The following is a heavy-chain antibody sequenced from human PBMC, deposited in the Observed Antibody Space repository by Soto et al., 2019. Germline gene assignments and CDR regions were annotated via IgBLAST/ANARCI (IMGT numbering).Heavy chain of an antibody. CDR1: GFTFSSYA. CDR2: ISDDGSNK. D-gene: IGHD4-17*01. CDR3: ARGRDYGDYATSVDY. Sequence: GGSLRLSCAASGFTFSSYAMHWVRQAPGKGLDWVAVISDDGSNKYYADSVKGRFTISRDNSKNTLYLQMNSLRAEDTAVYYCARGRDYGDYATSVDYWGQGTLVTVSS. V-gene: IGHV3-30-3*01. J-gene: IGHJ4*02.